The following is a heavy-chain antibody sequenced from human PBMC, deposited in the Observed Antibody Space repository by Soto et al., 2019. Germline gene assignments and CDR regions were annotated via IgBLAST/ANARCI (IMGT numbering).Heavy chain of an antibody. V-gene: IGHV3-23*01. J-gene: IGHJ4*02. D-gene: IGHD3-3*01. CDR1: GFSFSTYS. Sequence: PGGSLRLSCVASGFSFSTYSMAWVRQAAGKGPQWVSGLSGGGANTFYIDSVRGRFTISVDNSKNTVYLQMNSLRDEDTAVYFCARDFGHGYYLDYWGRGTLVTVSS. CDR2: LSGGGANT. CDR3: ARDFGHGYYLDY.